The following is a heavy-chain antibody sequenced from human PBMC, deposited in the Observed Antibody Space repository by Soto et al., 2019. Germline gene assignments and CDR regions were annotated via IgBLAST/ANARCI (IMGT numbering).Heavy chain of an antibody. CDR1: GGTFSSYT. D-gene: IGHD3-3*01. CDR3: AAQNTIFIGYYMDV. Sequence: ASVKISCTASGGTFSSYTISWVRQAPGQGLEWMGRIIPILGIANYAQKFQGRVTITADKSTSTAYMELSSLRSEDTAVYYCAAQNTIFIGYYMDVWGKGTTVTVSS. V-gene: IGHV1-69*02. J-gene: IGHJ6*03. CDR2: IIPILGIA.